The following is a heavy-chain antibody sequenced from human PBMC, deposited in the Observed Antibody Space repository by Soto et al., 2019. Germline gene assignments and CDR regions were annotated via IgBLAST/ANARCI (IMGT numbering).Heavy chain of an antibody. Sequence: QVQLQESGPGLVKPSGTLSLTCAVSGGSISSSNWWSWVRQPPGKGLEWIGEIYHSGNTNYNPSLKSRDTMAVAKSRNQFSLKLSSVTAADTAVYYCARRWGEGRVDYWGQGTLVTVSS. V-gene: IGHV4-4*02. CDR3: ARRWGEGRVDY. CDR2: IYHSGNT. J-gene: IGHJ4*02. CDR1: GGSISSSNW. D-gene: IGHD3-10*01.